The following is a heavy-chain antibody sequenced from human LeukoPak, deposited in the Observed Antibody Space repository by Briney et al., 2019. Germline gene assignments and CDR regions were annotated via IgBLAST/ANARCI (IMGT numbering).Heavy chain of an antibody. CDR2: IYSGGST. J-gene: IGHJ6*02. CDR3: ARDISPYSSSWYSAYYYGMDV. D-gene: IGHD6-13*01. Sequence: GGSLRLSCAASGFTVSSNYMSRVRQAPGKGLEWVSVIYSGGSTYYADSVKGRFTISRDNSKNTVYLQMNSLRAEDTAVYYCARDISPYSSSWYSAYYYGMDVWGQGTTVTVSS. V-gene: IGHV3-66*01. CDR1: GFTVSSNY.